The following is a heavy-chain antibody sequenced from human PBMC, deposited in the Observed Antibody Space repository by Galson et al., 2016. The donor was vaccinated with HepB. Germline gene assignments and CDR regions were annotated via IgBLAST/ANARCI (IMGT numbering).Heavy chain of an antibody. CDR1: GFTFSSYW. Sequence: SLRLSCAASGFTFSSYWMHWVRQAPGKGLVWVSRINSDGGSTDYADSVKGRFTISRDNAKNTLYLQMSSLRAEDTAVYYCARDLSYDYIWGSLPAYYFAYLGQGALVTVSS. CDR2: INSDGGST. V-gene: IGHV3-74*01. D-gene: IGHD3-16*01. J-gene: IGHJ4*02. CDR3: ARDLSYDYIWGSLPAYYFAY.